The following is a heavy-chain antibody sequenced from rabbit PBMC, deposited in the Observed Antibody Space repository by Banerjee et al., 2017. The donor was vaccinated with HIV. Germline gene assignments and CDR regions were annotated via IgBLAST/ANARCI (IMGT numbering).Heavy chain of an antibody. CDR2: IYAGSSGST. D-gene: IGHD8-1*01. J-gene: IGHJ4*01. Sequence: QSLEESGGDLVKPGASLTLTCTASGFSFSSNYAMCWVRQAPGKGLEWIACIYAGSSGSTYYASWAKGRFTISKTSSTTVTLQMTSLTAADTATYFCARDGGTTYYPLYFNLWGPGTLVPS. V-gene: IGHV1S40*01. CDR1: GFSFSSNYA. CDR3: ARDGGTTYYPLYFNL.